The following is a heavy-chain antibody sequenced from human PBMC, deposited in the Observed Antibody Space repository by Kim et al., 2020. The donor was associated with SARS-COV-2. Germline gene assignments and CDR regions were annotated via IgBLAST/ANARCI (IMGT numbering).Heavy chain of an antibody. D-gene: IGHD3-16*01. J-gene: IGHJ4*02. CDR3: VRDLRSSSYSFDY. Sequence: SETLSLTCTVSGDSMSSVNTYWSWIRQRPGKGLEWIGYVSYSGRTHYNPSLSSRISVSVDTSKSQFSLQLNSVTAADTALYYCVRDLRSSSYSFDYWGQG. V-gene: IGHV4-31*03. CDR1: GDSMSSVNTY. CDR2: VSYSGRT.